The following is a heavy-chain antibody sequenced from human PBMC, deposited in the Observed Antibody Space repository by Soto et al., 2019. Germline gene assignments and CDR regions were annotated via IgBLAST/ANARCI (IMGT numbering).Heavy chain of an antibody. J-gene: IGHJ4*02. V-gene: IGHV4-4*02. CDR1: GGSFSNSNW. D-gene: IGHD1-26*01. CDR2: IFHSGST. Sequence: QVQLQESGPGLVKPSGTLSLTCAVFGGSFSNSNWWTWVRQPPGKGLDWIGEIFHSGSTNYNSSLMGRVTISVDKANNQFSLKLSSVTAAETAVYYCAHRPIVGAAIWGQGTLVTVSS. CDR3: AHRPIVGAAI.